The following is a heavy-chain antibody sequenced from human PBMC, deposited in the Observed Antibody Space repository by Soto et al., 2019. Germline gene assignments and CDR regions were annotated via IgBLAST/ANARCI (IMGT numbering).Heavy chain of an antibody. CDR2: ISYDGSNK. V-gene: IGHV3-30*18. J-gene: IGHJ4*02. Sequence: QVQLVESGGGVVQPGRSLRLSCAASGFTFSSYGMHWVRQAPGKGLEWVAVISYDGSNKYYADSVKGRFTISRDNSKNTLYLQMTSLRAEDTAVYYCAKGAEKGGIMITFGGVIVIPFYFDYWGQGTLVTVSS. CDR1: GFTFSSYG. D-gene: IGHD3-16*02. CDR3: AKGAEKGGIMITFGGVIVIPFYFDY.